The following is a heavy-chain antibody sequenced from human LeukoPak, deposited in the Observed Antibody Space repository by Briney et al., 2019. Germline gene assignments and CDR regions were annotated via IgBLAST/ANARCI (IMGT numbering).Heavy chain of an antibody. J-gene: IGHJ4*02. CDR2: IRYGGSNK. CDR3: AKDRIGGYSYGVDFDY. V-gene: IGHV3-30*02. CDR1: GFTFSSYG. Sequence: GVSLRLSCAASGFTFSSYGMHWVRQAPGKGLEWVAFIRYGGSNKYYADSVKGRFTISRDNSKNTLYLQMNSLRAEDTAVYYCAKDRIGGYSYGVDFDYWGQGTLVTVSS. D-gene: IGHD5-18*01.